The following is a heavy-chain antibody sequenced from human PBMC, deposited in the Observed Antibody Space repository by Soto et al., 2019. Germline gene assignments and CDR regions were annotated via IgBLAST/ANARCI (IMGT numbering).Heavy chain of an antibody. CDR2: INHSGST. CDR1: GGSFSGNC. Sequence: QVQLQQWGAGLLKPSETLSLTCGVYGGSFSGNCWSWVGQPPGKGLEWIGEINHSGSTNYNPSLKSRVTISVDTSKNQFSLKLSSVTAADTAVYYCARGHRPLSHWFDPWGQGTLVTVSS. V-gene: IGHV4-34*01. J-gene: IGHJ5*02. CDR3: ARGHRPLSHWFDP.